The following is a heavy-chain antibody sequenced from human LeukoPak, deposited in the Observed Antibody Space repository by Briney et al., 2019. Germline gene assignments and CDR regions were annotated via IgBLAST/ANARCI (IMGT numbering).Heavy chain of an antibody. CDR2: ISVSGSNI. V-gene: IGHV3-11*01. CDR1: GFTFTTYP. D-gene: IGHD4-17*01. CDR3: ARDMTTTGAFDV. Sequence: GGSLRLSCAASGFTFTTYPMSWVRQAPGEGLEWVSYISVSGSNIYYADSVKGRFTISRDNAKSSLYLQMNSLRAGDTALYYCARDMTTTGAFDVWGQGTMVTVSS. J-gene: IGHJ3*01.